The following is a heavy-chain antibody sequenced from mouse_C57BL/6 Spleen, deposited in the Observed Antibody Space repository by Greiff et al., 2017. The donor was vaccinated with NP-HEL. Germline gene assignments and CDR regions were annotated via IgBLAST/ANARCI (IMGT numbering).Heavy chain of an antibody. D-gene: IGHD2-4*01. J-gene: IGHJ3*01. CDR2: IWGDGST. V-gene: IGHV2-3*01. Sequence: VKVVESGPGLVAPSQSLSITCTVSGFSLTSYGVSWVRQPPGKGLEWLGAIWGDGSTNYHSALISRLSISKDNSKSQVILKLNSLQTDDTATYYCAKLYYYDYEGDFAYWGQGTLVTVSA. CDR3: AKLYYYDYEGDFAY. CDR1: GFSLTSYG.